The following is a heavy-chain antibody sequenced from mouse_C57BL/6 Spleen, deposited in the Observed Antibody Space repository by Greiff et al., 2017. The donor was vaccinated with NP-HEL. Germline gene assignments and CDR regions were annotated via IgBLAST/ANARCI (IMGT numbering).Heavy chain of an antibody. CDR3: IYGSSYYFDY. J-gene: IGHJ2*01. Sequence: EVQLVESGGGLVQPGGSMKLSCAASGFTFSDAWMDWVRQSPEKGLEWVAEIRNKANNPATYYAESVKGRFTISIDDAKSRVYLQMNSLRAEDTVIYYCIYGSSYYFDYWGQGTTLTVSS. CDR2: IRNKANNPAT. CDR1: GFTFSDAW. V-gene: IGHV6-6*01. D-gene: IGHD1-1*01.